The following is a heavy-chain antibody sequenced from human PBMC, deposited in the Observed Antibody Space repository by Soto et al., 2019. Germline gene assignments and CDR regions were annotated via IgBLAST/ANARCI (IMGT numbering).Heavy chain of an antibody. Sequence: PGGSVRLSCAASGFTFSDYYMSWIRQAPGKGLEWVSYISSSGSTIYYADSVKGRFTISRDNAKSSLYLQMNSLRAEDTAVYYCARDPGFSTGYSYDGGGDYGGQGNPVNVSS. D-gene: IGHD5-18*01. CDR3: ARDPGFSTGYSYDGGGDY. CDR1: GFTFSDYY. CDR2: ISSSGSTI. J-gene: IGHJ4*02. V-gene: IGHV3-11*01.